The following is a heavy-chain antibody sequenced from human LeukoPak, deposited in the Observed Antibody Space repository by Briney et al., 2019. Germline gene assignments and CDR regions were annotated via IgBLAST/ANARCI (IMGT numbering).Heavy chain of an antibody. Sequence: GGSLRLSCAASGFTFSSYGMHWVRQAPGMGLEWVSAISGSGGSTYYADSVKGRFTISRDNSKNTLYLQMNSLRAEDTAVYYCAKPKNYGSGSYPYPDAFDIWGQGTMVTVSS. CDR3: AKPKNYGSGSYPYPDAFDI. CDR2: ISGSGGST. CDR1: GFTFSSYG. V-gene: IGHV3-23*01. D-gene: IGHD3-10*01. J-gene: IGHJ3*02.